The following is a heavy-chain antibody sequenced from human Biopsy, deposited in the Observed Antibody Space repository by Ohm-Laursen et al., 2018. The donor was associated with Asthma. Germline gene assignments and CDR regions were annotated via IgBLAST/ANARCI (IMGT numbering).Heavy chain of an antibody. CDR1: GFTFGDYW. CDR2: ITPPPPEK. CDR3: ARTFHFWSPYHAEHYQL. D-gene: IGHD3-3*02. J-gene: IGHJ1*01. Sequence: SLRLSCSASGFTFGDYWMSWVRQVPGKGLEWVANITPPPPEKNHVDSLKGRFTISRDNAKNSLYLQMNSLRAEDTAVYYCARTFHFWSPYHAEHYQLWGQGTLVTVSS. V-gene: IGHV3-7*01.